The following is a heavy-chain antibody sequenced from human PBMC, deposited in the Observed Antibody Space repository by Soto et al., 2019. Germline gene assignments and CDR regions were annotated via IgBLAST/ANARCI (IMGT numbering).Heavy chain of an antibody. CDR3: ARAIAAAGTYYGMDV. CDR1: GFTFSTYS. D-gene: IGHD6-13*01. CDR2: ISSSSSYI. J-gene: IGHJ6*02. V-gene: IGHV3-21*01. Sequence: GGSLRLSCAASGFTFSTYSMNWVRQAPGKGLEWVSSISSSSSYIYYADSVKGRFTISRDNAKNSLYLQMNSLRAEDTAVYYCARAIAAAGTYYGMDVWGQGTTVTVSS.